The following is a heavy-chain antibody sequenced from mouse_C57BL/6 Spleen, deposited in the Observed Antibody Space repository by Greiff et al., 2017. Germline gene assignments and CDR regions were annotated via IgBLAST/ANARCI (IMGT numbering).Heavy chain of an antibody. J-gene: IGHJ2*01. V-gene: IGHV1-63*01. CDR1: GYTFTNYW. D-gene: IGHD2-4*01. Sequence: VQLQQSGAELVRPGTSVKMSCKASGYTFTNYWIGWAKQRPGHGLEWIGDIYPGDGYTNYNEKFKGKATLTADKYSSTAYMQFSSLTSEDSAIYYCSRSGDYDRYFDYWGQGTTLTVSS. CDR3: SRSGDYDRYFDY. CDR2: IYPGDGYT.